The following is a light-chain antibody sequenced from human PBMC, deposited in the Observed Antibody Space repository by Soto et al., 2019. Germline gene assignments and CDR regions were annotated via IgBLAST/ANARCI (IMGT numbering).Light chain of an antibody. CDR2: EVF. CDR3: SSYTSSSTLVV. V-gene: IGLV2-14*03. CDR1: SSDLRGYNY. Sequence: QSSLTQPASVSGSPGQSITISCTGTSSDLRGYNYVSWYQQHPGKAPKLMIFEVFNRPSGVSNRFSGSMSGNTASLTISGLQPEDEADYYCSSYTSSSTLVVFGGGTKLTVL. J-gene: IGLJ2*01.